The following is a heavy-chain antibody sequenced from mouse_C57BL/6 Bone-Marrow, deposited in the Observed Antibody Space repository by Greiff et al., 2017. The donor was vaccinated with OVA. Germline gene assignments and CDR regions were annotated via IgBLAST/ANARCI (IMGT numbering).Heavy chain of an antibody. D-gene: IGHD2-3*01. Sequence: VQLKESGPGMVKPSQSLSLTCTVTGYSITSGYDWHWIRHFPGNKLEWMGYISYSGSTNYNPSLKSRISITHDTSKNHFFLKLNSVTTEDTATYYCARGRLLRFAYWGQGTLVTVSA. CDR2: ISYSGST. V-gene: IGHV3-1*01. CDR3: ARGRLLRFAY. CDR1: GYSITSGYD. J-gene: IGHJ3*01.